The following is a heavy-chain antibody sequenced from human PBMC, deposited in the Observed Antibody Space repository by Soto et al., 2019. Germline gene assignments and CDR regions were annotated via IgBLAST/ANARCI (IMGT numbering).Heavy chain of an antibody. CDR1: GFTFSNYG. D-gene: IGHD1-26*01. Sequence: GGSLRLSCVGSGFTFSNYGMHWVRQPPGKGLEWVALISDDGDKRYYADSVRGRLIISRDNSKDTLYLRMNSLGPDDTAVYFCAKARVRIVGANSFDYWGRGTPVTVSS. CDR3: AKARVRIVGANSFDY. CDR2: ISDDGDKR. J-gene: IGHJ4*02. V-gene: IGHV3-30*18.